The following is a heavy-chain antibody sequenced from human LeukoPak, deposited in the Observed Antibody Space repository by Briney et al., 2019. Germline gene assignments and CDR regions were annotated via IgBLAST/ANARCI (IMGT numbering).Heavy chain of an antibody. Sequence: TGGSLRLSCAASGFTFSSYWMSWVRQAPGKGLEWVANMKQDGSEKYYVDSVKGRLTISRDNAKNSLCLQMNSLRAEDTAVYYCARETTTVTTTFDYWGQGTLVTVSS. D-gene: IGHD4-17*01. V-gene: IGHV3-7*01. CDR3: ARETTTVTTTFDY. CDR1: GFTFSSYW. J-gene: IGHJ4*02. CDR2: MKQDGSEK.